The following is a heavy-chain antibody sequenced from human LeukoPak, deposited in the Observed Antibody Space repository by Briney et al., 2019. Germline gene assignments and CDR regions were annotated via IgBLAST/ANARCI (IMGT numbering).Heavy chain of an antibody. CDR2: IYYMGST. Sequence: SETLSLTCTVSGGSISTYYWSWIRQPPGKGLEWIGYIYYMGSTNYNPSLKSRVTISVDTSKNQLSLKLSSVTPADTAVYYCARLIKYSNYYFDYWGQGTLVTVSS. D-gene: IGHD4-11*01. CDR3: ARLIKYSNYYFDY. CDR1: GGSISTYY. V-gene: IGHV4-59*08. J-gene: IGHJ4*02.